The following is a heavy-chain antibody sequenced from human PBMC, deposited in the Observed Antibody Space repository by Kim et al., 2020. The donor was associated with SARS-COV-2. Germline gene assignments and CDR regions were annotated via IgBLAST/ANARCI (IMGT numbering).Heavy chain of an antibody. CDR3: ARITLWFGGVSGMDV. Sequence: PTLKSRVTISVDTSKNQFSLKLSSVTAADTAMYYCARITLWFGGVSGMDVWGQGTTVTVSS. D-gene: IGHD3-10*01. J-gene: IGHJ6*02. V-gene: IGHV4-59*01.